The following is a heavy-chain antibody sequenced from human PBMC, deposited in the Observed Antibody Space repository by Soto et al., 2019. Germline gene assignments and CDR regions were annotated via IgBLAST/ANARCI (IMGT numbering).Heavy chain of an antibody. D-gene: IGHD3-10*01. J-gene: IGHJ2*01. CDR2: IKSKSDGGTT. Sequence: EVQLVASGGGLVKPGGSLRLSCKSSGFTFINAWMSWVRQAPGKGLQWVGRIKSKSDGGTTDYAGPVKGRFTISRDNAKNTLYLQMNSLRAEDTAVYYCARDYRYYGQNGYFDLWGRGTLVTVSS. CDR1: GFTFINAW. V-gene: IGHV3-15*05. CDR3: ARDYRYYGQNGYFDL.